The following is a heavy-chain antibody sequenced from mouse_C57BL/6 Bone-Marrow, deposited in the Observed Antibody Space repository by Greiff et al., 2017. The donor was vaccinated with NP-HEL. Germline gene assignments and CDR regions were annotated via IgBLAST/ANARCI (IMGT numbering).Heavy chain of an antibody. CDR3: ARTRGNYALYYFDY. CDR1: GYTFTDYN. CDR2: INPNNGGT. Sequence: VQLQQSGPELVKPGASVKMSCKASGYTFTDYNMHWVKQSHGKSLEWIGYINPNNGGTSYNQKFKGKATLTVNKSSSTAYMERRSLTSEDSAVYHCARTRGNYALYYFDYWGQGTTLTVSS. D-gene: IGHD1-1*02. J-gene: IGHJ2*01. V-gene: IGHV1-22*01.